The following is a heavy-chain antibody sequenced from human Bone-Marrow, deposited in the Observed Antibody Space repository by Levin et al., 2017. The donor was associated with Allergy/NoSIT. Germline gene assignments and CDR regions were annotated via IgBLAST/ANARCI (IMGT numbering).Heavy chain of an antibody. CDR2: IRSKANSYAT. D-gene: IGHD2-15*01. J-gene: IGHJ3*02. Sequence: GESLKISCAASGFTFSGSAMHWVRQASGKGLEWVGRIRSKANSYATAYAASVKGRFTISRDDSKNTAYLQMNSLKTEDTAVYYCTRQYCSGGSGYSDDAFDIWGQGTMVTVSS. CDR3: TRQYCSGGSGYSDDAFDI. V-gene: IGHV3-73*01. CDR1: GFTFSGSA.